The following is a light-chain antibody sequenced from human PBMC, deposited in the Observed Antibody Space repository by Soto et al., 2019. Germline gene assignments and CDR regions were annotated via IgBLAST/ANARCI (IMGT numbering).Light chain of an antibody. Sequence: IQMTQSPSSVSASVGDTVTIICRASQGIGSWLAWYHQIPGKAPKLLIYSASSLQSGVPSRFSGSGSGTEFTLTISSLQPDDFATYFCHQYDTYSFGQGTKVDIK. J-gene: IGKJ1*01. CDR3: HQYDTYS. CDR1: QGIGSW. CDR2: SAS. V-gene: IGKV1-12*01.